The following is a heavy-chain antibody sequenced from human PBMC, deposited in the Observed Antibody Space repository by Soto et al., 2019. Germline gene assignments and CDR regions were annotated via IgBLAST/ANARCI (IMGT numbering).Heavy chain of an antibody. Sequence: ASVKVSCKASGYSFTSYAMHWVRQAPGQRLEWMGWINAGNGNTKYSQKFQGRVTITRDTSASTAYMELSSLRSEDTAVYYCAADTGSYYYYYGMDVWGQGTTVTVSS. CDR2: INAGNGNT. CDR1: GYSFTSYA. CDR3: AADTGSYYYYYGMDV. V-gene: IGHV1-3*01. J-gene: IGHJ6*02. D-gene: IGHD3-10*01.